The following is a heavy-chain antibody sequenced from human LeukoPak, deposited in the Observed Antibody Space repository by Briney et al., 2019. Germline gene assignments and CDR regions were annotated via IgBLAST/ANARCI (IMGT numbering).Heavy chain of an antibody. Sequence: ASVKVSCKASGGTFSSYAISWVRQAPGQGLEWMGGIIPIFGTANYAQKFQGRVTITADESTSTAYMELSSLRSEDTAVYCCAREYSFGFGFDYWGQGILVTVSS. CDR2: IIPIFGTA. CDR1: GGTFSSYA. CDR3: AREYSFGFGFDY. J-gene: IGHJ4*02. V-gene: IGHV1-69*13. D-gene: IGHD3-10*01.